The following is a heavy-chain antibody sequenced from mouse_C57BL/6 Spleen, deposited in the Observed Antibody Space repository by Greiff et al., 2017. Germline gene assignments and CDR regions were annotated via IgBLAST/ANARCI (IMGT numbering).Heavy chain of an antibody. CDR3: ARWVSFDY. CDR1: GYTFTDYY. V-gene: IGHV1-26*01. CDR2: INPNNGGT. Sequence: VQLQQSGPELVKPGASVKISCKASGYTFTDYYMNWVKQSHGQSLEWIGDINPNNGGTSYNQKFKGKATLTVDKSSSTAYMELRSLTSEDSAVYYCARWVSFDYWGQGTTLTVSS. J-gene: IGHJ2*01.